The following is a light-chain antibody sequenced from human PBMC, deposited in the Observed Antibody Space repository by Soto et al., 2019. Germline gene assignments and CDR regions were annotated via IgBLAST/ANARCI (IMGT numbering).Light chain of an antibody. Sequence: QLVLTQPPSVSGAPGQRVTISCTGSSSNIGAGYDVHWYQQLPGTAPKLLIYGNSNRPSGVPDRFSGSKSGTSASLAITGLQAEDEADYYYQSYDSSLSAHVVFGGGTKLTVL. CDR1: SSNIGAGYD. CDR2: GNS. V-gene: IGLV1-40*01. J-gene: IGLJ2*01. CDR3: QSYDSSLSAHVV.